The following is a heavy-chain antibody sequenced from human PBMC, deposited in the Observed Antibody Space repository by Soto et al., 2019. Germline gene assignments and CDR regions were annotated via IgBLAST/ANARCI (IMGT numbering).Heavy chain of an antibody. CDR2: IYYSGST. CDR1: GGSISSSSYY. Sequence: QLQLQESGPGLVKPSETLSLTCTVSGGSISSSSYYWGWIRQPPGKGLEWIGSIYYSGSTYYNPSLKSRVTISVDTSKSQFALKLSSVTAADTAVYYCASSIFGVVLYYYGMDVWGQGTTVTVSS. D-gene: IGHD3-3*01. V-gene: IGHV4-39*01. CDR3: ASSIFGVVLYYYGMDV. J-gene: IGHJ6*02.